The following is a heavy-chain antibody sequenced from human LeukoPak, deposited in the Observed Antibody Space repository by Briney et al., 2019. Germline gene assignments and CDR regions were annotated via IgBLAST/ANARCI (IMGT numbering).Heavy chain of an antibody. Sequence: KPSETLSLTCAVSGYSISSGYYWGWIRQPPGKGLEWIGSIYYSGSTYYNPSLKSRVTISVDTSKNQFSLKLSSVTAADTAVYYCARHYGWFDPRGQGTLVTVSS. CDR2: IYYSGST. D-gene: IGHD3-16*01. J-gene: IGHJ5*02. CDR1: GYSISSGYY. V-gene: IGHV4-38-2*01. CDR3: ARHYGWFDP.